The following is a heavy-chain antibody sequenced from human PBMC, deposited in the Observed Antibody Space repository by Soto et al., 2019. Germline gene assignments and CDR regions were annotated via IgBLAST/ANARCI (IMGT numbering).Heavy chain of an antibody. V-gene: IGHV3-30*18. Sequence: PGGSLRLSCAASGFTFSSHVMHWVRQAPGKGLEWVAFISNDGGNKLYADSVKGQVTISRDNSKNTLYPQMNSLRAEDTAVYYCAKDQTGGGPHYYYGMDVWGQGTTVTVSS. CDR1: GFTFSSHV. CDR2: ISNDGGNK. D-gene: IGHD3-16*01. J-gene: IGHJ6*02. CDR3: AKDQTGGGPHYYYGMDV.